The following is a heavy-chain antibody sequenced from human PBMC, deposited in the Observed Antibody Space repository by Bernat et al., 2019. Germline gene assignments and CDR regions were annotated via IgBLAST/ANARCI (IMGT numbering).Heavy chain of an antibody. CDR2: ISGSGGST. D-gene: IGHD2-15*01. V-gene: IGHV3-23*01. CDR3: VPLAIKVGCSGGSCYQLFDY. J-gene: IGHJ4*02. CDR1: GFTFSRYA. Sequence: EVQLLESGGGLVQPGGSLRLSCAASGFTFSRYAMSWVRQAPGKGLEWVSAISGSGGSTYYADSVKGRFTISRDNSKNTLYLQMNSLRAEDTAVYYCVPLAIKVGCSGGSCYQLFDYWGQGTLVTVSS.